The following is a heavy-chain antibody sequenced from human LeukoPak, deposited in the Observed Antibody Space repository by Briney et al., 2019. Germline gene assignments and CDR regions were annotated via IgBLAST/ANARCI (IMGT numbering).Heavy chain of an antibody. Sequence: PSETLSLACAVSGGSISSSNWWSWVRQPPGKGLEWIGEIYHSGSTNYNPSLKSRVTISVDKSKNQFSLKLSSVTAADTAVYYCARDRGDYYDSSGSDAFDIWGQGTMVTVSS. CDR1: GGSISSSNW. CDR3: ARDRGDYYDSSGSDAFDI. CDR2: IYHSGST. J-gene: IGHJ3*02. V-gene: IGHV4-4*02. D-gene: IGHD3-22*01.